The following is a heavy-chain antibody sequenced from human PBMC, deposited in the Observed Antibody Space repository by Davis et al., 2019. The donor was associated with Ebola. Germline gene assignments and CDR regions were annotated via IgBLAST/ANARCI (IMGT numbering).Heavy chain of an antibody. V-gene: IGHV5-51*01. Sequence: GESLKISCKGSGYSFTSYWIGWVRQMPGKGLEWMGIIYPGDSDTRYSPSFQGQVTISADQSISTAYLQWSSLKASDTAMYYCARQDKTAKKITFGGVIVIPAFDYWGQGTLVTVSS. CDR1: GYSFTSYW. CDR3: ARQDKTAKKITFGGVIVIPAFDY. CDR2: IYPGDSDT. J-gene: IGHJ4*02. D-gene: IGHD3-16*02.